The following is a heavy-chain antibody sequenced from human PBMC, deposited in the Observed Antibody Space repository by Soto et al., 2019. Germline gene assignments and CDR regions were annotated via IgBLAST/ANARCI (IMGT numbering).Heavy chain of an antibody. CDR3: ATENDYGDYGWFDP. D-gene: IGHD4-17*01. CDR2: ISYDGSNK. CDR1: GFTFSSYA. Sequence: VGSLRLSCAASGFTFSSYAMHWVRQAPGKGLEWVAVISYDGSNKYYADSVKGRFTISRDNSKNTLYLQMNSLRAEDTAVYYCATENDYGDYGWFDPWGQGTLVTVSS. J-gene: IGHJ5*02. V-gene: IGHV3-30-3*01.